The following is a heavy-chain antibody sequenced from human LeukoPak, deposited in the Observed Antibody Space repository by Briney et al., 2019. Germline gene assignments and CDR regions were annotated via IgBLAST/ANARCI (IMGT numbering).Heavy chain of an antibody. CDR2: IKQDGSET. CDR1: GFTFSYYW. Sequence: GGSLRLSCAASGFTFSYYWMSWVRQAPGKGLEWVANIKQDGSETYYVDSVKGRFTISRDNVKNSLYLQMNSLRAEDTAVYYYVRDVGDSWGQGTLVTVSS. CDR3: VRDVGDS. D-gene: IGHD1-26*01. J-gene: IGHJ4*02. V-gene: IGHV3-7*01.